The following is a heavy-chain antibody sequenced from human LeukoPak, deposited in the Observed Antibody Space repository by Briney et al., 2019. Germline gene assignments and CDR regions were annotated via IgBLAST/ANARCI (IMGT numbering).Heavy chain of an antibody. CDR1: GFTFSNYW. Sequence: QPGGSLRLSCAASGFTFSNYWMHWVRQAPGKGLVWVSRINSDGSSTSYADSVKGRFTISRDNAKNTLYLQLNSLRAEDTAVYYCAKDLIFTLRSNFDNWGQGTLVTVSS. V-gene: IGHV3-74*01. CDR2: INSDGSST. CDR3: AKDLIFTLRSNFDN. J-gene: IGHJ4*02. D-gene: IGHD5-12*01.